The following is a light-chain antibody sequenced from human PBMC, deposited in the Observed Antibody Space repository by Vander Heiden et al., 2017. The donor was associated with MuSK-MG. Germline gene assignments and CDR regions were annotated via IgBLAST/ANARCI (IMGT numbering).Light chain of an antibody. V-gene: IGKV3-15*01. CDR2: GAS. Sequence: IVMTQYPATLSVSPWERATLSCRASQSVSISLSWYQQKPAQATRLLIYGASTRTTGIPARFRCSGSRTEFTLTISSLQSEDVAVDYCQQYKNWTPLYTFGQGTKLEIK. CDR3: QQYKNWTPLYT. J-gene: IGKJ2*01. CDR1: QSVSIS.